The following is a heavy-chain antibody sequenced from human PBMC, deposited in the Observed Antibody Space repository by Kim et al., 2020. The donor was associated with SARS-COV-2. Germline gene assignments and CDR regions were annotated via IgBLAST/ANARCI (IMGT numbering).Heavy chain of an antibody. CDR2: IYYSGSA. Sequence: SETLSLTCTVSGGSISTFYWSWIRQLPGKGLEWIGYIYYSGSANYNPSFKSRVTISVDTSKSQFSLNLSSVTAADTAVYYCARGHYYGSGSYSFDYWGQGTLVTVSS. CDR1: GGSISTFY. CDR3: ARGHYYGSGSYSFDY. D-gene: IGHD3-10*01. J-gene: IGHJ4*02. V-gene: IGHV4-59*13.